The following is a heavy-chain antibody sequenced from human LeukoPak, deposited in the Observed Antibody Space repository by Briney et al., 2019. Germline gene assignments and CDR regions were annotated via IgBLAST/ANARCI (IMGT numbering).Heavy chain of an antibody. CDR1: GGSISNGDYY. V-gene: IGHV4-30-4*08. Sequence: SETLSLTCTVSGGSISNGDYYWSWIRQPPGKGLEWIGYIYYSGTMYYNPSLKSRLTMSVDTSKNQFSLKLSSVTAADTAVYYCARAPYYSPLYSSSASCYSFNGLDIWGQGTKVTVSS. CDR2: IYYSGTM. CDR3: ARAPYYSPLYSSSASCYSFNGLDI. J-gene: IGHJ3*02. D-gene: IGHD2-2*02.